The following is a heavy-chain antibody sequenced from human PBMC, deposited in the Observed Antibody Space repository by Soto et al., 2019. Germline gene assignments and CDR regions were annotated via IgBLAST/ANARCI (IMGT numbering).Heavy chain of an antibody. D-gene: IGHD2-8*01. J-gene: IGHJ4*02. CDR2: INSGSLYI. CDR3: ARVYGCTTTTCDYYFAY. Sequence: PGVSLRLSCVISGFNFSRYTMHWVRQAPGKGLEWVSSINSGSLYIYYTDSVKGRFTVSRDNAKNSVYLQVDSLRAEDTAVYYSARVYGCTTTTCDYYFAYWRRGTLVTVSS. V-gene: IGHV3-21*01. CDR1: GFNFSRYT.